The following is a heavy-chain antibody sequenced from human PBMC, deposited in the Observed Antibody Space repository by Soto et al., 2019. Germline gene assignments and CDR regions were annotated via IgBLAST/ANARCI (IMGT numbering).Heavy chain of an antibody. V-gene: IGHV4-31*03. CDR1: GDSMGSGGHY. CDR3: ARDKDLEPTVWGY. J-gene: IGHJ4*02. Sequence: QVQLQESGPGLVKPSQTLSLTCTVSGDSMGSGGHYYNWIRLLPGKGLEWIGYIYYSGATHYNPSLRGRVSISIDTSNNQFSLRLISVTAADTALYFCARDKDLEPTVWGYWGQGTQVTVS. D-gene: IGHD7-27*01. CDR2: IYYSGAT.